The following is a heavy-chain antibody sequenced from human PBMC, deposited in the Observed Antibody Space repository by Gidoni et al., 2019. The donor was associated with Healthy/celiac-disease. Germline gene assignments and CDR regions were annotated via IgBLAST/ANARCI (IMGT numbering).Heavy chain of an antibody. J-gene: IGHJ4*02. D-gene: IGHD3-3*01. Sequence: QVQLVESGGGVVQPGRSLRLSCAASGFTFSSSAMHWVRQAPGQGLEWVAVISYDGSNKYYADSVKGRFTISRDNSKNTLYLQMNSLRAEDTAVYYCAREGYDFWSGYLSFFDYWGQGTLVTVSS. CDR2: ISYDGSNK. CDR3: AREGYDFWSGYLSFFDY. V-gene: IGHV3-30-3*01. CDR1: GFTFSSSA.